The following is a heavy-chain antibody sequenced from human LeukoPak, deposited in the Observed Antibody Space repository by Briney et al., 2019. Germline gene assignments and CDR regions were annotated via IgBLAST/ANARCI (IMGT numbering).Heavy chain of an antibody. CDR2: IYYSGST. V-gene: IGHV4-39*01. D-gene: IGHD2-8*01. CDR1: GGSISSSSYY. J-gene: IGHJ6*03. CDR3: ARLRVYAIYYVDV. Sequence: PSETLSLTCTVSGGSISSSSYYWGWIRQPPGKGLEWIGSIYYSGSTYYNPSLKSRVTISVDTSKNQFSLKLSSVTAADTAVYYCARLRVYAIYYVDVWGKGTTVTVSS.